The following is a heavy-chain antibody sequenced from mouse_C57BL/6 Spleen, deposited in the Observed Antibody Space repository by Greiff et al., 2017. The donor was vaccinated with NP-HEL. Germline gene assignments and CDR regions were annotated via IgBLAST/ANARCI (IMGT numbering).Heavy chain of an antibody. CDR2: ISSGGDYI. D-gene: IGHD2-3*01. CDR3: TRDDDSRYAMDY. CDR1: GFTFSSYA. Sequence: EVKVVESGEGLVKPGGSLKLSCAASGFTFSSYAMSWVRQTPEKRLEWVAYISSGGDYIYYADTVKGRFTISRDNARNTLYLQMSSLKSEDTAMYYCTRDDDSRYAMDYWGQGTSVTVSS. J-gene: IGHJ4*01. V-gene: IGHV5-9-1*02.